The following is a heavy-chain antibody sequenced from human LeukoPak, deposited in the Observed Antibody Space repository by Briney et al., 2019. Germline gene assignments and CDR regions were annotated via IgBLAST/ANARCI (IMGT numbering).Heavy chain of an antibody. CDR3: ARGVGRFGELLFGPANYYYGMDV. J-gene: IGHJ6*02. CDR1: GGSISSYY. CDR2: IYYSGST. Sequence: SETLSLTCTVSGGSISSYYWSWIRQPPGKGLEWIGYIYYSGSTNYNPSLKSRVTISVDTSKNQFSLKLSSVTAADTAVYYCARGVGRFGELLFGPANYYYGMDVWGQGTTVTVSS. D-gene: IGHD3-10*01. V-gene: IGHV4-59*08.